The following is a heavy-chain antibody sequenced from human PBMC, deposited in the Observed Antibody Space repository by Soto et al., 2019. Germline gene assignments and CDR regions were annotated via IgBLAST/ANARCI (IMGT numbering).Heavy chain of an antibody. J-gene: IGHJ4*02. CDR1: GYTFTSYD. Sequence: QVQLVQSGAEVKKPGASVKVSCKASGYTFTSYDINWVRQATGQGLEWMGWMNPNSGNTGYAQKFQGRVTMTRNTSISTAYMELSSLRSEDTAVYYCARRPKGGYCSSTSCPVPKPEFDYWGQGTLVTVSS. CDR2: MNPNSGNT. CDR3: ARRPKGGYCSSTSCPVPKPEFDY. D-gene: IGHD2-2*01. V-gene: IGHV1-8*01.